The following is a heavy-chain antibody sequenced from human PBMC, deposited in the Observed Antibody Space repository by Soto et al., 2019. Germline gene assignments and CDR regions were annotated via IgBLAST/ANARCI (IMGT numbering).Heavy chain of an antibody. CDR2: ISAYNGNP. D-gene: IGHD2-15*01. Sequence: QVQLVQSGAEVKKPGASVKVSCKASGYTFTTYGISWVRQAPGQGLEWMGRISAYNGNPNYAQKFQGRVTMTTDTSTTTVYMELRSLRSDDTAVYYCARNGVVAATSLVDHWGQGTLVTVSS. CDR3: ARNGVVAATSLVDH. J-gene: IGHJ4*02. CDR1: GYTFTTYG. V-gene: IGHV1-18*01.